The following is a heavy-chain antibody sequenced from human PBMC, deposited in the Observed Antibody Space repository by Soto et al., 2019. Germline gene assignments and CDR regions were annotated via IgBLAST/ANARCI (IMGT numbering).Heavy chain of an antibody. CDR1: GYSFPNYW. V-gene: IGHV5-10-1*01. CDR2: IHPSDSHT. D-gene: IGHD3-22*01. J-gene: IGHJ4*02. Sequence: PGESLKISCKGSGYSFPNYWISWVRQVPGKGLEWVGRIHPSDSHTNYSPSFQGHVIISADKSISTAYLQWNSLKAPDTAIYYCARHFYDARDYRGEAYWGKGTLVTVSS. CDR3: ARHFYDARDYRGEAY.